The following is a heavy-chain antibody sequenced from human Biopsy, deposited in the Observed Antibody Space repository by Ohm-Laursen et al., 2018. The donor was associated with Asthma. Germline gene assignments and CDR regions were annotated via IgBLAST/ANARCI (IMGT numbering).Heavy chain of an antibody. CDR3: ASQSSGPDFWSGYYYFDY. V-gene: IGHV3-30*03. Sequence: SLRLSCSASGFTFSSYDMHWVRQAPGKGLEWVAVISCDGSNKYYADSVKGRFTISRDNSKNTLYLQMNSLRAEDTAVYYCASQSSGPDFWSGYYYFDYWGQGTLVTVSS. D-gene: IGHD3-3*01. CDR2: ISCDGSNK. CDR1: GFTFSSYD. J-gene: IGHJ4*02.